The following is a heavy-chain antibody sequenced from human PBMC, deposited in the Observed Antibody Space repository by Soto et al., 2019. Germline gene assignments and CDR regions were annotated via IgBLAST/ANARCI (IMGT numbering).Heavy chain of an antibody. CDR1: GLTFSSYW. V-gene: IGHV3-7*01. Sequence: EEQLVESGGGLVQPGGSLRLSCAASGLTFSSYWMTWVRQAPGKGLEWVANIREDGGEKNYVDSVKGRFTISRDNAKNSLYLQMNILRGEDTAVYSCARGEAIGDDLWGQGTLVTVSS. J-gene: IGHJ5*02. CDR2: IREDGGEK. CDR3: ARGEAIGDDL. D-gene: IGHD3-10*01.